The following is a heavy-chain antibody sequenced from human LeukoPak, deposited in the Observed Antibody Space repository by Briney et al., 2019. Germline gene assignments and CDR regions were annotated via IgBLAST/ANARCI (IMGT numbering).Heavy chain of an antibody. CDR3: AESYCSGGSCYGGDY. Sequence: PSETLSLTCTVSGGSISSSSYYWGWIRQPPGKGLEWIGSIYYSGSTYYNPSLKSRVTISVDTSKNQFSLKLSSVTAADTAVYYCAESYCSGGSCYGGDYWGQGTLVTVSS. CDR2: IYYSGST. CDR1: GGSISSSSYY. V-gene: IGHV4-39*07. D-gene: IGHD2-15*01. J-gene: IGHJ4*02.